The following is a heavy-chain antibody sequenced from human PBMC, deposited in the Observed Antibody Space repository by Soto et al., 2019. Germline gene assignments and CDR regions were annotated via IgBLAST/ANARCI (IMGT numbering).Heavy chain of an antibody. Sequence: PGGSLRLSCAASGFTFSSYWMHWVRQAPGKGLVWVSRINSDGSSTSYADSVKGRFTISRDNAKNTLYLQMNSLRAEDTAVYYCARDYLAISSGDAFDIWGQGTMVTVSS. J-gene: IGHJ3*02. CDR2: INSDGSST. CDR1: GFTFSSYW. D-gene: IGHD3-3*01. V-gene: IGHV3-74*01. CDR3: ARDYLAISSGDAFDI.